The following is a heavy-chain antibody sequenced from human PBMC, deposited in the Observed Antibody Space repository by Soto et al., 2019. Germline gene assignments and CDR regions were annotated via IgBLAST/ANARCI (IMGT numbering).Heavy chain of an antibody. Sequence: EVQLVESGGGLVQPGRSLRLSCAASGFTFDDYAMHWVRQVPGKGLEWVSGINWNSGSIGYGDSVKGRFAISRDNAKNALHLQMSSLSADDTAFYYCVKDESINWYSGHFRQWGQGTLVTVSS. CDR1: GFTFDDYA. CDR2: INWNSGSI. CDR3: VKDESINWYSGHFRQ. D-gene: IGHD6-13*01. J-gene: IGHJ1*01. V-gene: IGHV3-9*01.